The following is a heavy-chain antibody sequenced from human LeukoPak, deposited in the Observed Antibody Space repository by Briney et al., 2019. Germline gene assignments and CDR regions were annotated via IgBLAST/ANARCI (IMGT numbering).Heavy chain of an antibody. CDR1: GYTFTGYY. CDR3: ARVQDIVVVPDY. Sequence: ASVKVSCKASGYTFTGYYMHWVRQAPGQGLEWMGWINPNSGGTNYAQKFQGRVTMTRDTSISTAYMELSRLRSDDTAVYYCARVQDIVVVPDYWGQGTLDTVSS. V-gene: IGHV1-2*02. CDR2: INPNSGGT. D-gene: IGHD2-2*01. J-gene: IGHJ4*02.